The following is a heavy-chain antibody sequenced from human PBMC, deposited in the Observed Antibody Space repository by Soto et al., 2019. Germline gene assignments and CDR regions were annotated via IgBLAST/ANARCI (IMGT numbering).Heavy chain of an antibody. D-gene: IGHD2-2*01. V-gene: IGHV3-23*01. Sequence: GGSLRLSCAASGFTFSSYAMNWVRQAPGKGLEWVSAISGSGGSTYYADSVKGRFTISRDNSKNTLYLQMNSLRAEDTAVYYCAKALGYCATTSCYAAFYFDCWGQGTLVTVSS. CDR3: AKALGYCATTSCYAAFYFDC. CDR1: GFTFSSYA. J-gene: IGHJ4*02. CDR2: ISGSGGST.